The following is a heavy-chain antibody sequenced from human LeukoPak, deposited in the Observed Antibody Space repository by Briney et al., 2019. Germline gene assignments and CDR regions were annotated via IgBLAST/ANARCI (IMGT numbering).Heavy chain of an antibody. V-gene: IGHV4-59*08. CDR2: IYYSGST. Sequence: MASETLSLTCTVSGGSISSYYWSWIRQPPGKGLEWIGYIYYSGSTNYNPSLKSRVTISVDTSKNQFSLKLSSVTAADTAVYYCARLATYYYGIDVWGQGTTVTVSS. CDR1: GGSISSYY. CDR3: ARLATYYYGIDV. D-gene: IGHD2-15*01. J-gene: IGHJ6*02.